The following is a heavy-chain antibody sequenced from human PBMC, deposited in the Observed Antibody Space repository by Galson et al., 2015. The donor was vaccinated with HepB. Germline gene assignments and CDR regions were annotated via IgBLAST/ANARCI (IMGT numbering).Heavy chain of an antibody. CDR2: IYKSGTT. J-gene: IGHJ4*02. CDR1: GDSIANTYHY. CDR3: ARDGLSHYYDFWRGFHQFYFDN. D-gene: IGHD3/OR15-3a*01. Sequence: SETLSLTCSVSGDSIANTYHYWGWIRQPPGKGLEWIGSIYKSGTTYYNSSLESRVTISVDTSNNQFSLKLTSVTAADTALYFCARDGLSHYYDFWRGFHQFYFDNWGQGILVTVST. V-gene: IGHV4-39*07.